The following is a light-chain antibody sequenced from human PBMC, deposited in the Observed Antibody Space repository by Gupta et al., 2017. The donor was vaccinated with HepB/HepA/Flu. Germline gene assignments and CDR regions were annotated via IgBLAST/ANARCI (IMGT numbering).Light chain of an antibody. CDR2: GNS. Sequence: QSVLTQPPSVSGAPGKRVTISCTRSSSNIGAGYDVHWYQQLPGTAPKLLIYGNSNRPSGVPDRFSGSKSGTSASLAITGLQAEDDADYYCQSYDSSLSGSYVFGTGTKVTVL. CDR1: SSNIGAGYD. CDR3: QSYDSSLSGSYV. V-gene: IGLV1-40*01. J-gene: IGLJ1*01.